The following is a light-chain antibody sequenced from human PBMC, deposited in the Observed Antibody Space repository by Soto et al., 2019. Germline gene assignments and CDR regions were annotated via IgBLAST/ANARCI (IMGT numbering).Light chain of an antibody. J-gene: IGLJ2*01. CDR3: TSYAHSNILL. V-gene: IGLV2-8*01. CDR1: SNDVGTYNY. CDR2: EVT. Sequence: QSALTQPPSASGSPGQSVTISCTGTSNDVGTYNYVSWYQQYPGKAPKVLIYEVTKRPSGVPDRFSGSKSGNTASLTVSGLQADDEADYFCTSYAHSNILLIGGGTKLTVL.